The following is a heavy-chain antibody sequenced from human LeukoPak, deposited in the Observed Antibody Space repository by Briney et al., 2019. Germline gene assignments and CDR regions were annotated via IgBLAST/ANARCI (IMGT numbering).Heavy chain of an antibody. CDR2: ISWNSGSI. D-gene: IGHD6-19*01. J-gene: IGHJ4*02. CDR3: AKDMGSGWTEYGY. V-gene: IGHV3-9*03. CDR1: GFTFDDYA. Sequence: PGGSLRLSCAASGFTFDDYAMHWVRQAPGKGLEWVSGISWNSGSIGYADSVKGRFTISRDNAKSSLYLQMNSLRAEDMALYYCAKDMGSGWTEYGYWGQGTLVTVSS.